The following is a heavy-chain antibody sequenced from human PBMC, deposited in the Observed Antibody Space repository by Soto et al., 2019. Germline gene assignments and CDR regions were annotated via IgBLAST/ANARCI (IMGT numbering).Heavy chain of an antibody. CDR3: ARASKDYYDSSGLFDY. D-gene: IGHD3-22*01. CDR1: GFTFSSYA. Sequence: GGSLRLSCAASGFTFSSYAMHWVRQAPGKGLEWVAVISYDGSNKYYADSVKGRFTISRDNSKNTLYLQMNSLRAEDTAVYYCARASKDYYDSSGLFDYWGQGTLVTVSS. J-gene: IGHJ4*02. CDR2: ISYDGSNK. V-gene: IGHV3-30*04.